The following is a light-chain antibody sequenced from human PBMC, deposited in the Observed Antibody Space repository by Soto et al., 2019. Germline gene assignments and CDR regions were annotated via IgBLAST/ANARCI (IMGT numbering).Light chain of an antibody. V-gene: IGKV3-20*01. CDR2: GAS. CDR3: QQYET. CDR1: QSVSSSY. Sequence: EIVLTQSPGTLSLSPGERATLSCRASQSVSSSYLAWYQQKPGQAPRLLIYGASSRDTGIPDGFSGSGSGTAFTLTISRLEAEDCAVYYCQQYETFGPGTNVDIK. J-gene: IGKJ3*01.